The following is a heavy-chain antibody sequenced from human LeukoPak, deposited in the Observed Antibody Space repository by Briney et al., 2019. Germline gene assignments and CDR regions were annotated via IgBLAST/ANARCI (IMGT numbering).Heavy chain of an antibody. CDR3: ARHYGDYRHFDY. D-gene: IGHD4-17*01. J-gene: IGHJ4*02. Sequence: SETLSLTCTVSGGSISSHYWTWIRQPPGQGLEWIGYIHYTGSTNNNPSLKSRVTISVDTSKNQFSLKLSSVTAADTAVYYCARHYGDYRHFDYWGQGTLVTVSS. CDR2: IHYTGST. CDR1: GGSISSHY. V-gene: IGHV4-59*08.